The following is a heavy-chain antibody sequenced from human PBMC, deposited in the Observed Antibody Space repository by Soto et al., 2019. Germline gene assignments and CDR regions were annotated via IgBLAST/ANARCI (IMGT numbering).Heavy chain of an antibody. CDR2: ISAYNGNT. D-gene: IGHD6-19*01. CDR1: GYTFTSYG. Sequence: QVQLVQSGAEVKKPGASVKVSCKASGYTFTSYGISWVRQAPGQGLEWMGWISAYNGNTNYAQKLQGRVTMTTDTSPSTAYREPGGRRSDDRAVYYCARDPQCPPDRYWAKETLVPVPP. J-gene: IGHJ4*02. CDR3: ARDPQCPPDRY. V-gene: IGHV1-18*01.